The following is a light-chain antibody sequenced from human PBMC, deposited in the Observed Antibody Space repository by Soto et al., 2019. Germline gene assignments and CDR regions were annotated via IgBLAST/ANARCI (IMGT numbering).Light chain of an antibody. CDR1: SSNIGSNF. CDR2: RSD. CDR3: ASWDDTLISVV. Sequence: QAVVTQPPSTSGTPGQRVTMSCSGSSSNIGSNFVYWYQQFPGMAPKLLIYRSDQRPSGVPDRFSGSKSGTSASLAISGLRCEDEAAYYCASWDDTLISVVFGGGTKLTVL. V-gene: IGLV1-47*01. J-gene: IGLJ3*02.